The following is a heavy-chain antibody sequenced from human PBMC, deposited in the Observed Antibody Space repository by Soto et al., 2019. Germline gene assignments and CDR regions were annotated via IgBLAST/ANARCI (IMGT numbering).Heavy chain of an antibody. Sequence: GGSLSLSCAASGFTFSSYAMSWVRQAPGKGLEWVSAISGSGGSTYYADSVKGRFTISRDNSKNTLYLQMNSLRAEDTAVYYCAKHQLPFDYGDYMVDYWGQGTLVTVSS. V-gene: IGHV3-23*01. CDR3: AKHQLPFDYGDYMVDY. CDR1: GFTFSSYA. J-gene: IGHJ4*02. D-gene: IGHD4-17*01. CDR2: ISGSGGST.